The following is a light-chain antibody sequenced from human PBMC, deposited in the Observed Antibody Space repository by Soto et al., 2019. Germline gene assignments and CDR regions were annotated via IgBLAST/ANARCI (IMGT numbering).Light chain of an antibody. CDR2: EQS. CDR3: QQVKSYPRT. J-gene: IGKJ4*02. Sequence: DIHLTQSPSFLSASVGDRVTITCRPSQAVPNNMAWYQQKPGKPPKLLIYEQSTLHSGVPSRFSGRKSGKQFTLTGDSLQPEDFATYYCQQVKSYPRTFGGGTKVDIK. V-gene: IGKV1-9*01. CDR1: QAVPNN.